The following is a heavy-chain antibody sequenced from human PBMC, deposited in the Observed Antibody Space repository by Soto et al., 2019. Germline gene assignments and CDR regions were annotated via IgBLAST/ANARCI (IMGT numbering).Heavy chain of an antibody. CDR2: ISGGNGNT. CDR1: GYTFTNSA. V-gene: IGHV1-3*01. Sequence: ASVKVSCKASGYTFTNSAMHWVRQAPGQRLEWMGWISGGNGNTKYSPKLQDRVIITRDTSASTAYMELSSLRSEDTALYYCARDGVAAGNINFDYWGQGTLVTVSS. CDR3: ARDGVAAGNINFDY. D-gene: IGHD6-25*01. J-gene: IGHJ4*02.